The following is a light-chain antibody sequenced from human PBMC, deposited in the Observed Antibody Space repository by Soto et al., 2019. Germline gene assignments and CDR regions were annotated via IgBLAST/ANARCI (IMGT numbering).Light chain of an antibody. V-gene: IGKV3-15*01. CDR2: DAS. CDR1: QSVSRN. CDR3: QQYGDWTPEP. Sequence: EVVLTQSPATLSVSPGDRATLSCRASQSVSRNLDWYQQKPGQAPRLLIYDASTRATGVPARFSGSGSATEFTLSISRLQSEDVAVYYCQQYGDWTPEPVGQGNKLEI. J-gene: IGKJ2*01.